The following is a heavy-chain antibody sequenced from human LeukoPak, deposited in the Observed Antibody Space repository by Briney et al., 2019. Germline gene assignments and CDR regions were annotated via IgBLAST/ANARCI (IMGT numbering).Heavy chain of an antibody. J-gene: IGHJ4*02. CDR1: GYTLTELS. Sequence: ASVTVSCKVYGYTLTELSMHWVRPAPGKGSEWMGGFDAEDGETMYAKKMEGRVTMTEDTSTDTAYMELSSLRSEDTSVYYCATRPYYDSSGYPFDYWGQVTLVTVSS. CDR2: FDAEDGET. D-gene: IGHD3-22*01. CDR3: ATRPYYDSSGYPFDY. V-gene: IGHV1-24*01.